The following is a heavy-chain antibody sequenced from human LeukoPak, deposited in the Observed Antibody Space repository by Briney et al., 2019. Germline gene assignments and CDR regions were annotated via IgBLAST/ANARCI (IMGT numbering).Heavy chain of an antibody. CDR1: GGTFSSYA. CDR2: FIPIFGSA. D-gene: IGHD2-8*01. CDR3: ARSPPGLIYMDV. J-gene: IGHJ6*03. V-gene: IGHV1-69*01. Sequence: SVKVSRKASGGTFSSYAISWVRQAPGQGFEWMGGFIPIFGSAHYAQKFQGRVMITADESTTTGYMELSSLRSEDTAVYYCARSPPGLIYMDVWGMGTTVFVSS.